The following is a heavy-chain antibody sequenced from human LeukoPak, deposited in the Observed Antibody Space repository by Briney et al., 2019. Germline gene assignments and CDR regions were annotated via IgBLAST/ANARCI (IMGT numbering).Heavy chain of an antibody. Sequence: GGSLRLSCAASGFTFSSYAMHWVRQAPGKGLEWVAVISYDGSNKYYADSVKGRFTISRDNSKNTLYLQMNSLRAEDTAVYYCASFQAVAGTGYWGQGTLVTVSS. CDR2: ISYDGSNK. J-gene: IGHJ4*02. V-gene: IGHV3-30-3*01. CDR3: ASFQAVAGTGY. D-gene: IGHD6-19*01. CDR1: GFTFSSYA.